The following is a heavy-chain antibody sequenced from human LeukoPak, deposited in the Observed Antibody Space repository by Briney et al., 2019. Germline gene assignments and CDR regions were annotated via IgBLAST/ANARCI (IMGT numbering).Heavy chain of an antibody. D-gene: IGHD2-21*02. CDR2: INSNSGGT. V-gene: IGHV1-2*02. CDR3: ARWAYCGGDCYSYDY. J-gene: IGHJ4*02. CDR1: GYTFTGYY. Sequence: SVKVSCKASGYTFTGYYIHWVRQAPGPALEGMGLINSNSGGTNYAQKFQGRVTMTRDTSSSTAYMELSRLRSDDTAVYFCARWAYCGGDCYSYDYWGQGTLVTVSS.